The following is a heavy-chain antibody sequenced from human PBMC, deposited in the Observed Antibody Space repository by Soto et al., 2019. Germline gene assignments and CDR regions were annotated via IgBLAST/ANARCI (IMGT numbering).Heavy chain of an antibody. Sequence: SETMSLTCAVASGSISSSNWWSWVRKPPGKGLEWIGEIYHSGSTNYNPSLKSRVTISVDKSKNQFSLKLSSVTAADTAVYYCAAAQLELNNWFDPWGQGTLVTVSS. CDR3: AAAQLELNNWFDP. CDR2: IYHSGST. CDR1: SGSISSSNW. D-gene: IGHD1-7*01. V-gene: IGHV4-4*02. J-gene: IGHJ5*02.